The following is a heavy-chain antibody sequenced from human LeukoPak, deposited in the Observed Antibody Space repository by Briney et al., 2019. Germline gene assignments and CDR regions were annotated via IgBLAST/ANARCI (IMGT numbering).Heavy chain of an antibody. D-gene: IGHD7-27*01. CDR2: TRYRSTWMT. V-gene: IGHV6-1*01. CDR3: VRDFNWGFDY. J-gene: IGHJ4*02. Sequence: SQTLSLTCAISGDSVSSKSVSWSWIRQSPSGGLEFLGRTRYRSTWMTFYSLSVQSRMTINADASRNHVSLRLNSVTPEDTALYYCVRDFNWGFDYWGQGTLVTVSS. CDR1: GDSVSSKSVS.